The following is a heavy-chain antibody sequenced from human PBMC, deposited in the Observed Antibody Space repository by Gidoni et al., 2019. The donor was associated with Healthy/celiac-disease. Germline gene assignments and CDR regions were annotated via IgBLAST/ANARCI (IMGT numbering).Heavy chain of an antibody. J-gene: IGHJ4*02. D-gene: IGHD6-19*01. CDR3: AREPVGSGWLDY. CDR1: GYTFTSYY. V-gene: IGHV1-46*01. Sequence: HVQLVQSGAEVKKPGASVKVSCKASGYTFTSYYMHWVRQDHGQGLEWMGIINPSGGSTSYAQKLQGRVTMTRDTSTSTVYMELSSLRSEDTAVYYCAREPVGSGWLDYWGQGTLVTVSS. CDR2: INPSGGST.